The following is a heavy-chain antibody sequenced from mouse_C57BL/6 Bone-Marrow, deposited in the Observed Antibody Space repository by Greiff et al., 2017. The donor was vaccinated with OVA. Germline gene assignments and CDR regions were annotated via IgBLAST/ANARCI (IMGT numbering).Heavy chain of an antibody. D-gene: IGHD4-1*01. J-gene: IGHJ1*03. CDR3: ASLTGDWYFDV. CDR2: INPNNGGT. Sequence: VQLKQSGPELVKPGASVKIPCKASGYTFTDYNMDWVKQSHGKSLEWIGDINPNNGGTIYNQKFKGKATLTVDKSSSTAYMELRSLTSEDTAVYYCASLTGDWYFDVWGTGTTVTVSS. CDR1: GYTFTDYN. V-gene: IGHV1-18*01.